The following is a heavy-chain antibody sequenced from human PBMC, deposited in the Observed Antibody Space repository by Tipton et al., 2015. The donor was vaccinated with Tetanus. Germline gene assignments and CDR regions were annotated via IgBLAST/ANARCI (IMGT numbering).Heavy chain of an antibody. CDR1: GGSISTYH. D-gene: IGHD3-3*01. V-gene: IGHV4-59*01. CDR3: ARTSGYLYSSY. J-gene: IGHJ1*01. Sequence: TLSLTCTVSGGSISTYHWNWIRQFPGKGLEWIGYIDYFGTTKYNPSLKSRVAMSVDTSKNQLSLKLSPVTSAYTAVYYCARTSGYLYSSYWGQGTLVTVSS. CDR2: IDYFGTT.